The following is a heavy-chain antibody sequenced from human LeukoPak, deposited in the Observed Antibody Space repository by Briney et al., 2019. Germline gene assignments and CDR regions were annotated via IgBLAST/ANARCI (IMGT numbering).Heavy chain of an antibody. CDR3: ARQRNGDYPCFGY. J-gene: IGHJ4*02. D-gene: IGHD4-17*01. V-gene: IGHV1-69*05. Sequence: GSSVKVSCKASGGTFSSYAISWVRQAPGQGLEWMGGIIPIFGTANYAQKFQGRVTITTDESTSTAYMELSSLRSEGTAVYYSARQRNGDYPCFGYWGQGTLVTVSS. CDR2: IIPIFGTA. CDR1: GGTFSSYA.